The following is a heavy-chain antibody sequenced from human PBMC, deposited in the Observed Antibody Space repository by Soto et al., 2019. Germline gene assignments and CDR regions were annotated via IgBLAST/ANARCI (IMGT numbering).Heavy chain of an antibody. D-gene: IGHD3-22*01. V-gene: IGHV4-39*01. CDR1: GGSISSSSYY. J-gene: IGHJ4*02. CDR2: IYYSGST. Sequence: QLQLQESGPGLVKPSETLSLTCTVSGGSISSSSYYWGWIRQPPGKGLEWIGSIYYSGSTYYNPSLTSRVTRSVDTSKNLVSLKLGSVTAADTAVYCWARQPHISGLFDYWGQGTLVTVSS. CDR3: ARQPHISGLFDY.